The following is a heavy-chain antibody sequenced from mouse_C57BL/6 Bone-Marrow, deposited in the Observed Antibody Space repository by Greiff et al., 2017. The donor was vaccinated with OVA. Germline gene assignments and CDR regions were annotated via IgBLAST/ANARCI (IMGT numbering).Heavy chain of an antibody. Sequence: VQLQQSGPELVKPGASVKISCKASGYAFSSSWMNWVKQRPGKGLEWIGRIYPGDGDTNYNGKFKGKATLTADKASSTAYMQLSSLTSEDSAVYFCALYGPYYAMDYWGQGTSVTVSS. CDR3: ALYGPYYAMDY. J-gene: IGHJ4*01. V-gene: IGHV1-82*01. D-gene: IGHD1-1*02. CDR2: IYPGDGDT. CDR1: GYAFSSSW.